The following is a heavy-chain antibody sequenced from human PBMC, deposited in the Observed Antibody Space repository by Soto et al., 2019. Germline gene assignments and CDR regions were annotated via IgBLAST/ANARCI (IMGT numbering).Heavy chain of an antibody. CDR2: ISANGGST. CDR3: AKHTRSAATCSGGRCHCDF. CDR1: GFTFTSYA. Sequence: GGSLRLSCAASGFTFTSYAMTWVRQAPGKGLECVSIISANGGSTYHAESVKGRFTVSRDNSKNTLYPQMKSLGAEDTAVYYCAKHTRSAATCSGGRCHCDFWGQGTLVTVSS. V-gene: IGHV3-23*01. J-gene: IGHJ4*02. D-gene: IGHD2-15*01.